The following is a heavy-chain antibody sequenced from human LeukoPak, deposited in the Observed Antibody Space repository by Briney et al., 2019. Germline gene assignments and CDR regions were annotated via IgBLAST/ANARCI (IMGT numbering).Heavy chain of an antibody. V-gene: IGHV1-2*02. CDR1: GYTFTGYY. CDR2: INPNSGGA. CDR3: ARSFQNVRLEHDY. D-gene: IGHD1-1*01. J-gene: IGHJ4*02. Sequence: GASVKVSCKASGYTFTGYYMHWVRQAPGQGLEWMGWINPNSGGANYAQKFQGRVTMTRDTSISTAYLELSRLRSDDTAVYYCARSFQNVRLEHDYWGQGTLVTVSS.